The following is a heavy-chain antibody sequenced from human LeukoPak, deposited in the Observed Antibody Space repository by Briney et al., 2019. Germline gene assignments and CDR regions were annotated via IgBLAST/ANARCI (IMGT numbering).Heavy chain of an antibody. CDR2: INPYSGDT. V-gene: IGHV1-2*02. J-gene: IGHJ4*02. CDR3: FSDDSSGTFDT. CDR1: GYSFTRYY. D-gene: IGHD3-22*01. Sequence: APVKVSSKASGYSFTRYYIHWLRHAPVQGLEWMGWINPYSGDTNDAKKFQRRVTMTRDTSISTAYMELSGLTSDDTSVYYCFSDDSSGTFDTWGQGTLVTVS.